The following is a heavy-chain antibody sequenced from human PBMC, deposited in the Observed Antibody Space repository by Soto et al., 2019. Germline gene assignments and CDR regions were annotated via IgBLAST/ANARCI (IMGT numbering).Heavy chain of an antibody. Sequence: QVQLVQSGAEVKEPGDSVRVSCEASGYTFTAYYIHWVRQAPGQGLEWMGWINTKFCDTTYAQDFQGRVSMTRDMSISTVYLELSRLPSDDTAIYYCARNMDYYYGPGSGNGHGFWGQGTTVTVFS. V-gene: IGHV1-2*02. CDR1: GYTFTAYY. D-gene: IGHD3-10*01. CDR3: ARNMDYYYGPGSGNGHGF. J-gene: IGHJ6*02. CDR2: INTKFCDT.